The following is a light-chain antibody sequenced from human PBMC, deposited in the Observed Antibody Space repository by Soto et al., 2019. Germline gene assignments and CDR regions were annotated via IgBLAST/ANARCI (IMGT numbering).Light chain of an antibody. Sequence: EIVLTQSPGTLSLSPGERATLSCRASQSVSSYLAWYQQKPGKAPRLLIYDASTMATGISARFSGSGSGTDFTLTIISREPEDFAVYYCQQRSNWPVTFGQGTKVEVK. V-gene: IGKV3-11*01. J-gene: IGKJ1*01. CDR1: QSVSSY. CDR3: QQRSNWPVT. CDR2: DAS.